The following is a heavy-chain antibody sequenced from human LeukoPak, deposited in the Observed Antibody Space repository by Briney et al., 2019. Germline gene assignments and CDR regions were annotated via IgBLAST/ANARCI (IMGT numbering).Heavy chain of an antibody. CDR2: IYADGYT. CDR3: ARDRRGEKDFDV. J-gene: IGHJ3*01. V-gene: IGHV3-53*04. Sequence: GGSLRLSCAASGFTFSSYSMNWVRQAPGKGLEWVSAIYADGYTRDAASVKGRFSISRHNSKNTVYLQMDNLRPEDTAVYYCARDRRGEKDFDVWGPGTMVTVSS. CDR1: GFTFSSYS.